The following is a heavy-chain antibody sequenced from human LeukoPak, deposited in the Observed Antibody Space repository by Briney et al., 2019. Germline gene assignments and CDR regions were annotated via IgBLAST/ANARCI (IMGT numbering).Heavy chain of an antibody. Sequence: GGSLRLSCVASGFTFSSYAMSWVRQAPGKGLEWVSGISNSGHSTYNADSVKGRFTSTRDNSKNTLYLQMNSLRAEDTAVYYCAKHFDSSGYSLDYWGQGTLVTVSS. J-gene: IGHJ4*02. CDR1: GFTFSSYA. D-gene: IGHD3-22*01. V-gene: IGHV3-23*01. CDR3: AKHFDSSGYSLDY. CDR2: ISNSGHST.